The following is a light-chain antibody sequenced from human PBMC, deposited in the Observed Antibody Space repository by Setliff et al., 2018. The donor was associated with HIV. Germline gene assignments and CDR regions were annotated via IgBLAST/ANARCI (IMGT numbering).Light chain of an antibody. CDR2: EVT. CDR3: SSYAITNTLP. CDR1: SSDVGGYNY. V-gene: IGLV2-14*01. J-gene: IGLJ1*01. Sequence: SALTQPASVSGSPGQSITISCTGTSSDVGGYNYVSWYQQHPGKAPKLMIYEVTNRPSGISNRFSGSKSGNTASLTISGLQAEDEADYYCSSYAITNTLPFGTGTKVTVL.